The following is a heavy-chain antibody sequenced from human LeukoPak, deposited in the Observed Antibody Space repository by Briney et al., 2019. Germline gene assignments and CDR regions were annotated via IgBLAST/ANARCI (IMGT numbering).Heavy chain of an antibody. Sequence: SETLSLTCTVSGGSISSYYWSWIRQPPGKGLEWIGYIYYSGSTNYNPSLKSRVTISIDTSKNQFSLKLSSVTAADTAVYYCAREFRFGGVIVDHLWGQGTLVTVSS. CDR2: IYYSGST. D-gene: IGHD3-16*02. CDR3: AREFRFGGVIVDHL. J-gene: IGHJ4*02. CDR1: GGSISSYY. V-gene: IGHV4-59*01.